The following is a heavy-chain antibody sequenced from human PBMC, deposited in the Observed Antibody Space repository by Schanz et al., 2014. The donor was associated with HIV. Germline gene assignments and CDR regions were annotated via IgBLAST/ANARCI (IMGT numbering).Heavy chain of an antibody. CDR1: GNIFNSDY. CDR3: ARGVDILTAFDY. Sequence: QVQLGQSGAEVKKPGASVRVSCKAPGNIFNSDYLHWVRQAPGHGFEWMGIINTGDGNLRYAQKFKARVTMTRETSTSPVYMELDSLTSEDTAVYYCARGVDILTAFDYWDQGTLVVVSS. D-gene: IGHD3-9*01. CDR2: INTGDGNL. J-gene: IGHJ4*02. V-gene: IGHV1-46*02.